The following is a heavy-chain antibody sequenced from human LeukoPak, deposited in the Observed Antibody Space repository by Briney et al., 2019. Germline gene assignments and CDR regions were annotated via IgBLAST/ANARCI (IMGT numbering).Heavy chain of an antibody. J-gene: IGHJ1*01. CDR1: GGTFSSYA. CDR3: ARIPQYYYDSSGYGPAQH. V-gene: IGHV1-69*04. CDR2: IIPIFGIA. D-gene: IGHD3-22*01. Sequence: SVKVSCKASGGTFSSYAISWVRQAPGQGLEWMGRIIPIFGIANYAQKFQGRVTITADKSTSTAYMELSSLRSEDTAVYYCARIPQYYYDSSGYGPAQHWGRGTLVTVSS.